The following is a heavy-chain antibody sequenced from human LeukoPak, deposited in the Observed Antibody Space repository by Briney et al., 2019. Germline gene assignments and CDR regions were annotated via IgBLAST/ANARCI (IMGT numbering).Heavy chain of an antibody. V-gene: IGHV4-31*03. CDR3: ARFTRPFYYFDY. CDR2: IYYSGST. D-gene: IGHD2-8*01. J-gene: IGHJ4*02. Sequence: SETLSLTSTVSGGSISSGGYYWSWIRQHPGKGLEWIGYIYYSGSTYYNPSLKSRVTISVDTSKNQFSLKLSSVTAADTAVYYCARFTRPFYYFDYWGQGTLVTVSS. CDR1: GGSISSGGYY.